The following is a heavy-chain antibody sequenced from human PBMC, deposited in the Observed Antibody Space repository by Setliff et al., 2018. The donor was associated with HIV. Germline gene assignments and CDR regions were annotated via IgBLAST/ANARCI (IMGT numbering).Heavy chain of an antibody. V-gene: IGHV3-30*01. J-gene: IGHJ6*02. CDR3: ARDCRVGWVFTYGMDV. CDR2: MSYDGNNK. D-gene: IGHD6-13*01. CDR1: GFIFSSYA. Sequence: GGSLRLSCAASGFIFSSYAMHWVRQAPGKGLEWVAVMSYDGNNKYYADSVKGRFTIPRDNSKNTLFLQMNSLRPEDTAAYYCARDCRVGWVFTYGMDVWGQGTLVTVSS.